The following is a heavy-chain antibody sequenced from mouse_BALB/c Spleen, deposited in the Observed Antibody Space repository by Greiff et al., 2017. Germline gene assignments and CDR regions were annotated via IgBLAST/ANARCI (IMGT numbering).Heavy chain of an antibody. CDR2: IYPYNGGT. Sequence: EVKVVESGPELVKPGASVKISCKASGYTFTDYNMHWVKQSHGKSLEWIGYIYPYNGGTGYNQKFKSKATLTVDNSSSTAYMELRSLTSEDSAVYYCARDSSGYVTYWGQGTLVTVSA. CDR3: ARDSSGYVTY. J-gene: IGHJ3*01. D-gene: IGHD3-2*01. V-gene: IGHV1S29*02. CDR1: GYTFTDYN.